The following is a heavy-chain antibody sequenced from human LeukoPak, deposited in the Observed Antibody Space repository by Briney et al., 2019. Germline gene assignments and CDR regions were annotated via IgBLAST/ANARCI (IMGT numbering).Heavy chain of an antibody. CDR2: IYSGGST. V-gene: IGHV3-53*01. Sequence: GGSLRLSCAASGLTVTNAWMSWVRQAPGKGLEWVSVIYSGGSTYYADSVKGRFTISRDNSKNTLYLQMNSLRAEDTAVYYCATTYYYDSSGYSPVDAFDIWGQGTMVTVSS. CDR3: ATTYYYDSSGYSPVDAFDI. J-gene: IGHJ3*02. D-gene: IGHD3-22*01. CDR1: GLTVTNAW.